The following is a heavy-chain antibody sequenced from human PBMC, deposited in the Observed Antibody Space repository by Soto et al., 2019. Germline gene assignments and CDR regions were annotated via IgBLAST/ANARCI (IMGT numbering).Heavy chain of an antibody. CDR1: GGSMRNYF. J-gene: IGHJ4*02. CDR2: IHYSGTT. D-gene: IGHD6-13*01. V-gene: IGHV4-59*01. Sequence: SETLSLTCTVSGGSMRNYFWTWIRQPPGKGLEWIGYIHYSGTTSFFPSYNPSLRSRVTISEDTSKNQFSLKLLSVTTADTAVYFCAAGEASSRNLAPYYLDSWGQGTLVTVSS. CDR3: AAGEASSRNLAPYYLDS.